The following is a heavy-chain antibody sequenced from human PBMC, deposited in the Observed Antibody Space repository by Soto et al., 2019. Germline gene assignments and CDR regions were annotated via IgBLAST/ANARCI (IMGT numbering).Heavy chain of an antibody. J-gene: IGHJ6*02. D-gene: IGHD3-22*01. CDR2: ISAYNGNT. Sequence: ASVKVSCKASGYTFTSYGISWVRQAPGQGLEWMGWISAYNGNTNYAQKLQGRVTMTTDTSTSTAYMELRSLRPDDTAVYYCARDRRDSSGYPLVVWGQGTTVTVSS. CDR3: ARDRRDSSGYPLVV. CDR1: GYTFTSYG. V-gene: IGHV1-18*01.